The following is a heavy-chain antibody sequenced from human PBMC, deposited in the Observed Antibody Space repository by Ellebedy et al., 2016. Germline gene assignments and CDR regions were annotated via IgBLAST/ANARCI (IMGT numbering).Heavy chain of an antibody. CDR1: GLTFSGYW. V-gene: IGHV3-74*01. D-gene: IGHD5-24*01. J-gene: IGHJ6*03. Sequence: HTGGSLRLSCAASGLTFSGYWVHWVRQAPGKGLVWVSRTNSDGSTTSYADSVRGRFTISRDNAKNRLYLQMNSLRAEDTAVYYCARDGMATDYYYYMDVWGKGTTVTVSS. CDR3: ARDGMATDYYYYMDV. CDR2: TNSDGSTT.